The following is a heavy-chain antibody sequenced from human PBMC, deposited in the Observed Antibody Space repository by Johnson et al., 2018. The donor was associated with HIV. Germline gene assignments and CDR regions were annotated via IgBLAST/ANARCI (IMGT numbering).Heavy chain of an antibody. Sequence: HVQLVEPGGGVVQPGRSLRLSCAASGFTFSNFAMHWVRQAPGKGLEWVVVISYDESNKYYADSLKGRFTISRDNSKNTLYLQMNSLRAEDTAVYYCANPTGSDAFDIWGQGTMVTVSS. J-gene: IGHJ3*02. CDR1: GFTFSNFA. V-gene: IGHV3-30*04. D-gene: IGHD1-1*01. CDR3: ANPTGSDAFDI. CDR2: ISYDESNK.